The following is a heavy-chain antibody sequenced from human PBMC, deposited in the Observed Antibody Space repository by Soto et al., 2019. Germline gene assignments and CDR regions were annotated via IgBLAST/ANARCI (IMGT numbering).Heavy chain of an antibody. J-gene: IGHJ6*02. D-gene: IGHD2-15*01. V-gene: IGHV3-48*03. Sequence: GGSLRLSCAASGFTFSSYEMNWVRQAPGKGLEWVSYISSSGSTIYYADSVKGRFTISRDNAKNSLYLQMNSLRAEDTAVYYCARDHGGKSPYYYYGMDVWGQGTTVTVSS. CDR3: ARDHGGKSPYYYYGMDV. CDR1: GFTFSSYE. CDR2: ISSSGSTI.